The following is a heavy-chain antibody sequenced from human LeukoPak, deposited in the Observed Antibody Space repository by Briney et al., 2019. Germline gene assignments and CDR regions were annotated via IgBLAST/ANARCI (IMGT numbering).Heavy chain of an antibody. CDR3: ARGGLGSAFDN. J-gene: IGHJ4*02. CDR2: ISGSGGST. Sequence: GGSLRLSCAASGFTFSSYALSWVRQAPGKGLECVSAISGSGGSTYSADSLKGRFTISRDNSKNTLYLQINSLRTDDTAVFYCARGGLGSAFDNWGQGAMVTVSS. D-gene: IGHD6-19*01. CDR1: GFTFSSYA. V-gene: IGHV3-23*01.